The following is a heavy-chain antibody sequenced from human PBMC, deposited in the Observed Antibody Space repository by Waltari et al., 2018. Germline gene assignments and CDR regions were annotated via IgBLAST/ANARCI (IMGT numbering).Heavy chain of an antibody. CDR1: GYTVFAYP. CDR3: ASGRERSYGSANYYQLDY. J-gene: IGHJ4*02. Sequence: QVQLVQSGAEMKKPGASVTLSCKASGYTVFAYPIHWVRQAPGQRLEWMGWITGNDNTKYSQMLQGRVTITRDRSASTSHMDLSTLSSEDTAVYYCASGRERSYGSANYYQLDYWGQGTLVTVSS. CDR2: ITGNDNT. V-gene: IGHV1-3*01. D-gene: IGHD3-10*01.